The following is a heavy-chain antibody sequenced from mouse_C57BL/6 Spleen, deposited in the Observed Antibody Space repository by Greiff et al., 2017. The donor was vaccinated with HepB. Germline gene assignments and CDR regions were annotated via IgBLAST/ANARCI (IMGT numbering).Heavy chain of an antibody. Sequence: EVKLMESGGGLVQPGGSMKLSCVASGFTFSNYWMNWVRQSPEKGLEWVAQIRLKSDNYATHYAESVKGRFTISRDDSKSSVYLQMNNLRAEDTGIYYCTGYDPPWFAYWGQGTLVTVSA. CDR2: IRLKSDNYAT. D-gene: IGHD2-3*01. J-gene: IGHJ3*01. CDR1: GFTFSNYW. V-gene: IGHV6-3*01. CDR3: TGYDPPWFAY.